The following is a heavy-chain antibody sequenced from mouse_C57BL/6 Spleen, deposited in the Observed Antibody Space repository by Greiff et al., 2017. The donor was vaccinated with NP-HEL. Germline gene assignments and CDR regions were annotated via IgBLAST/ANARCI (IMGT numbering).Heavy chain of an antibody. CDR2: IYPGDGDT. V-gene: IGHV1-80*01. CDR1: GYAFSSYW. J-gene: IGHJ3*01. CDR3: ARSVTGTKFAY. D-gene: IGHD4-1*01. Sequence: ESGVELVKPGASVKISCKASGYAFSSYWMNWVKQRPGKGLEWIGQIYPGDGDTNYNGKFKGKATLTADKSSSTAYMQLSSLTSEDSAVYFCARSVTGTKFAYWGQGTLVTVSA.